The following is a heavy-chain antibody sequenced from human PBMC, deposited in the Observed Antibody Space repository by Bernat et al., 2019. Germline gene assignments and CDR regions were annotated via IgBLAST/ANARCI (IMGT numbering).Heavy chain of an antibody. V-gene: IGHV3-30*18. CDR2: ISYDGSNK. CDR3: AKKKRFGDLIDY. Sequence: QVQLVESGGGVVQPVRSLRLSCAASGFTFSSYGMHWVRQAPGKGLEWVAVISYDGSNKYYADSVKGRFTISRDNSKNTLYLQMNSLRAEDTAVYYCAKKKRFGDLIDYWGQGTLVTVYS. J-gene: IGHJ4*02. D-gene: IGHD3-10*01. CDR1: GFTFSSYG.